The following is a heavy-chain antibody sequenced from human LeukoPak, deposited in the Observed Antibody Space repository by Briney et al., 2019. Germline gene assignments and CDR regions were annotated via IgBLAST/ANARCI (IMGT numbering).Heavy chain of an antibody. CDR1: GFTFSSYG. Sequence: GGSLRLSCAASGFTFSSYGMHWVRQAPGKGLEWGAVISYDGSNKYYADSVKGRFTISRDNSKNTPYLQMNSLRAEDTAVFYCAKTAHCSGGSCPYQYYYGMDVGGQGTTVTVSS. J-gene: IGHJ6*02. CDR3: AKTAHCSGGSCPYQYYYGMDV. CDR2: ISYDGSNK. V-gene: IGHV3-30*18. D-gene: IGHD2-15*01.